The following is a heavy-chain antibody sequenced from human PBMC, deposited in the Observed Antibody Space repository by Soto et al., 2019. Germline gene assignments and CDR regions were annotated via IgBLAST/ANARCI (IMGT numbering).Heavy chain of an antibody. D-gene: IGHD2-2*01. J-gene: IGHJ4*02. CDR2: IKSDGTST. V-gene: IGHV3-74*01. CDR3: VRDRSTCKDY. Sequence: EVQLVESGGGLVQPGGSLRLSCAASGFTFSSYWMHWVRQVPGKRLVWVSRIKSDGTSTDYADSVQGRFTISRDNANNRLYLQMNSLRVEDTAVYYCVRDRSTCKDYWGQGTRVTVSS. CDR1: GFTFSSYW.